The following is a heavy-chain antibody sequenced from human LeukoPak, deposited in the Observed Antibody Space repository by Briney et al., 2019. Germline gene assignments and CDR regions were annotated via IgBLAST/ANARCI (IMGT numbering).Heavy chain of an antibody. Sequence: PGGSLRLSCAASGFSFSSYGMHWVRQGPGKGLEWVAVIWYDGRKKYYEDSVKGRFTISRDNSRNTLYLQMNSLRAEDTAVYYCVRMGASFDYWGQGTLVTVSS. J-gene: IGHJ4*02. CDR3: VRMGASFDY. V-gene: IGHV3-33*01. CDR1: GFSFSSYG. D-gene: IGHD1-26*01. CDR2: IWYDGRKK.